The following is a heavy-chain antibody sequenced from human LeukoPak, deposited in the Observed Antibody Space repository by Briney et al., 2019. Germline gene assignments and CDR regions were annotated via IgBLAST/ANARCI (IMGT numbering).Heavy chain of an antibody. CDR2: IHYSGST. CDR3: ARGNWREYFDY. V-gene: IGHV4-59*01. J-gene: IGHJ4*02. CDR1: GGSISSYY. Sequence: SETLSLTCTVSGGSISSYYWSWIRQPPGKGLEWIGYIHYSGSTNYNPSLKSRVTISVDTSKNQFSLKLSSVTAADTAVYYCARGNWREYFDYWGQGTLVTVSS. D-gene: IGHD1-1*01.